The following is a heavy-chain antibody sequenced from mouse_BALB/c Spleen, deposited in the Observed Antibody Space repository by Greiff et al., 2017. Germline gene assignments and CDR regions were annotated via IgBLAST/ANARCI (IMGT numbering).Heavy chain of an antibody. CDR3: ARMGYDYDDFDY. CDR2: ILPGSGST. J-gene: IGHJ2*01. CDR1: GYTFSSYW. D-gene: IGHD2-4*01. V-gene: IGHV1-9*01. Sequence: VMLVESGAELMKPGASVKISCKATGYTFSSYWIEWVKQRPGHGLEWIGEILPGSGSTNYNEKFKGKATFTADTSSNTAYMQLSSLTSEDSAVYYCARMGYDYDDFDYWGQGTTLTVSS.